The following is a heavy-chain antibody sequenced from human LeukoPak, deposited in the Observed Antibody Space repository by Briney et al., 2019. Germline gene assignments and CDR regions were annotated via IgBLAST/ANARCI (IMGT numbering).Heavy chain of an antibody. V-gene: IGHV4-59*05. D-gene: IGHD5-12*01. CDR3: AQLSGYTYSGYGPTYYYYYYMDV. J-gene: IGHJ6*03. CDR1: GGSISSYY. CDR2: IYYSGST. Sequence: SETLSLTCTVSGGSISSYYWSWIRQPPGKGLEWIGSIYYSGSTYYNPSLKSRVTISVDTSKNQFSLKLSSVTAADTAVYYCAQLSGYTYSGYGPTYYYYYYMDVWGKGTTVTVSS.